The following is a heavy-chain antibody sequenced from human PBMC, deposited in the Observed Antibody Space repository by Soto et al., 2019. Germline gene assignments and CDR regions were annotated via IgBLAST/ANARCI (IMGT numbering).Heavy chain of an antibody. Sequence: GGSLRLSCAASGFTFSSYAMSWVRQAPGKGLEWVSAISGSGGSTYYADSVKDRFTISRDNSKNTLYLQMNSLRAEDTAVYYCAKGPKWLRSPFDYWGQGTLVTVSS. V-gene: IGHV3-23*01. D-gene: IGHD5-12*01. CDR3: AKGPKWLRSPFDY. CDR2: ISGSGGST. J-gene: IGHJ4*02. CDR1: GFTFSSYA.